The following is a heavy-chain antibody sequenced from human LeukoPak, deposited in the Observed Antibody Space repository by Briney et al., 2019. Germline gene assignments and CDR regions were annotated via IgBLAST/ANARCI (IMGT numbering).Heavy chain of an antibody. CDR1: GFTFTDYY. CDR2: MSSSGSIK. CDR3: ARGDCSSTNCYVGYYYYMDV. Sequence: GGSLRLSCAASGFTFTDYYMNWVRQAPGKGLEWVSYMSSSGSIKYYADSVKGRFIISRDNAKNSLFLEMNSLRAEDTAVYYCARGDCSSTNCYVGYYYYMDVWGKGTTVIVSS. J-gene: IGHJ6*03. V-gene: IGHV3-11*01. D-gene: IGHD2-2*01.